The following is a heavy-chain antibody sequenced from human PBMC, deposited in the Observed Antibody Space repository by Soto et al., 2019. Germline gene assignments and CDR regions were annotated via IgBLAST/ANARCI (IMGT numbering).Heavy chain of an antibody. CDR3: ARDQYLGTSRWSSWFDP. CDR2: IIPLLGIA. Sequence: QVQLVQSGAEVKKPGSSVKFSCEASGGTLSNHTISWVRQAPGQGLEWMGRIIPLLGIARYAQKFEGRLTITADKFTNTADMELSSLRSADTAIYYCARDQYLGTSRWSSWFDPWGQGTLVTVSS. V-gene: IGHV1-69*08. CDR1: GGTLSNHT. J-gene: IGHJ5*02. D-gene: IGHD6-13*01.